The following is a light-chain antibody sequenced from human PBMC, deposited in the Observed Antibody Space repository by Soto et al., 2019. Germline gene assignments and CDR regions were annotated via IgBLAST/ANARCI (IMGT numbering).Light chain of an antibody. CDR2: GAS. CDR3: QQYGSSPTT. J-gene: IGKJ1*01. V-gene: IGKV3-20*01. CDR1: QSVSSSY. Sequence: VLTQSPGTLSLSPGERATLSCRASQSVSSSYLAWYQQNPGQAPRLLIYGASSWATGIPDRFSGSGSGTDFTLTISRLAPEDFAVYYCQQYGSSPTTFGQGTKVEIK.